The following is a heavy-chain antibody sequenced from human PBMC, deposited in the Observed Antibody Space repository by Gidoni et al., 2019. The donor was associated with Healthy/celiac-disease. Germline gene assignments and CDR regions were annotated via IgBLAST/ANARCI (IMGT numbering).Heavy chain of an antibody. Sequence: QLPLQESGPVLVKPSETPSLPCTVPAGSISSSSYYWGWIRHPPGKGLEWIGSIYYSGSTSYNPSLKSRVTISVDTSKNQFSLKLSSVTAADTAVYYCARHYWGWNYNFQHWGQGTLVTVSS. V-gene: IGHV4-39*01. D-gene: IGHD1-7*01. CDR2: IYYSGST. J-gene: IGHJ1*01. CDR3: ARHYWGWNYNFQH. CDR1: AGSISSSSYY.